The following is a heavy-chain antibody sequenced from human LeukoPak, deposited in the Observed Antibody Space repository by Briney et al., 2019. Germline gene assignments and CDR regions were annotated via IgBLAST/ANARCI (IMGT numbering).Heavy chain of an antibody. J-gene: IGHJ4*02. Sequence: GGSLRLSCAASGFTFSSYSMNWVRQAPGKGLEWVSSISSSSSYIYYADSVKGRFTISRDNAKNSLYLQMNSLRAEDTAVYYCARDKRGRQFDYWGQGTLVTVPS. CDR2: ISSSSSYI. CDR3: ARDKRGRQFDY. V-gene: IGHV3-21*01. CDR1: GFTFSSYS.